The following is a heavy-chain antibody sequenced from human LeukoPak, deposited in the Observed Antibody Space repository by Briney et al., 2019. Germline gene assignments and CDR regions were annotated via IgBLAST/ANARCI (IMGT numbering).Heavy chain of an antibody. Sequence: GGSLRLSCAASGFTLGSYAMSWVRQAPGKGLEWVSAISGSGGSTYYADSVKGRFTISRDNSKNTLYLQMNSLRAEDTAVYYCAKTYYYDSSGDLDYWGQGTLVTVSS. CDR2: ISGSGGST. CDR3: AKTYYYDSSGDLDY. D-gene: IGHD3-22*01. CDR1: GFTLGSYA. J-gene: IGHJ4*02. V-gene: IGHV3-23*01.